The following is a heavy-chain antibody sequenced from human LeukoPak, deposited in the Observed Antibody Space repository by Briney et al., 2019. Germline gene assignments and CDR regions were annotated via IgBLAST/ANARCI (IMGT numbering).Heavy chain of an antibody. CDR3: AKGVYRFDY. Sequence: SETLSLTCTVSGGSISSSSYYWGWIRQPPGKGLEWIGEINHSGSTNYNPSLKSRVTISVDTSKNQFSLKLSSVTAADTAVYYCAKGVYRFDYWGQGTLVTVSS. V-gene: IGHV4-39*07. J-gene: IGHJ4*02. CDR2: INHSGST. D-gene: IGHD2-2*02. CDR1: GGSISSSSYY.